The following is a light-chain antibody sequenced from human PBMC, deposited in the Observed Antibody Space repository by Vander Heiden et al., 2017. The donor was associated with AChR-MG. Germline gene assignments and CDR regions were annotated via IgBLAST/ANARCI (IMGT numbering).Light chain of an antibody. CDR2: GAS. CDR3: QQYNNWPRT. V-gene: IGKV3-15*01. Sequence: ILMTQSPAALSVSPGERSALSCRASQRVSTNLAWYQQKPGQAPRLLVYGASTRATGVPARFTGSGSGKEFTLTISSLQSEDFAVYYCQQYNNWPRTFGQGTKVE. J-gene: IGKJ1*01. CDR1: QRVSTN.